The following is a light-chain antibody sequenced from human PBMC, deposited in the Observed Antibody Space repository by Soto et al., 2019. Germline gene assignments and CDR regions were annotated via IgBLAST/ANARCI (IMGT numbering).Light chain of an antibody. V-gene: IGLV2-23*01. CDR1: SSDVGSYNL. J-gene: IGLJ2*01. CDR2: EGS. CDR3: CSYAGSSTLVV. Sequence: QSALTQPASVSGSPGQSITISCTGTSSDVGSYNLVSWYLQHPGKAPKLMIYEGSKRPSGVSNRFSGSKSGNTASLTISGLQAEDEADYYCCSYAGSSTLVVFGGGTKVTVL.